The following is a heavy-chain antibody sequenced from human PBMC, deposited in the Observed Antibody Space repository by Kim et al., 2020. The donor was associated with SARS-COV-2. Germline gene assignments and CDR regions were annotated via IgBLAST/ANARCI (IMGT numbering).Heavy chain of an antibody. CDR3: ARLPHDSSGYVDC. Sequence: SETLSLTCTVSGDSISSSFNYWGWIRQPPGKGLEWIGSVYHSGTTYDSPSLKSRVTVSVDTSKNEFSLKVTSVTAADTAVYFCARLPHDSSGYVDCWGQGILAT. J-gene: IGHJ4*02. V-gene: IGHV4-39*01. D-gene: IGHD3-22*01. CDR2: VYHSGTT. CDR1: GDSISSSFNY.